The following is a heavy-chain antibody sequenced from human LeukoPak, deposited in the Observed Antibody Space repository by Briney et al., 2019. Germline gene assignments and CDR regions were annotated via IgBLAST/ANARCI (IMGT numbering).Heavy chain of an antibody. CDR1: GFLFSNSW. CDR2: INQDGSAK. V-gene: IGHV3-7*05. D-gene: IGHD5-12*01. CDR3: ARDSGYNAFDY. Sequence: GGSLRLSCADSGFLFSNSWMAWVRQAPGRGLEWLVNINQDGSAKTCVDSVKGRFTISRDNAKNSLYLQMNSLRAEDTAMYYCARDSGYNAFDYWGQGTLVTVSS. J-gene: IGHJ4*02.